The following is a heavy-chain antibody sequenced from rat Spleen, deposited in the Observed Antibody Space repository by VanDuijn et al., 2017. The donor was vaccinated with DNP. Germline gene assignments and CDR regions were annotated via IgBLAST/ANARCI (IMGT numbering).Heavy chain of an antibody. CDR1: GFTFSDHN. J-gene: IGHJ2*01. CDR3: IRWNSGHFDY. Sequence: EVQLVESGGGLVQPGRSLKLSCAASGFTFSDHNMAWVRQGPTKGLEWVAYIGSDGYAPYYGDSVKGRFAISRDNAKSTLYLQMNSLRSEDMATYYCIRWNSGHFDYWGQGVMVTVSS. D-gene: IGHD4-3*01. CDR2: IGSDGYAP. V-gene: IGHV5-22*01.